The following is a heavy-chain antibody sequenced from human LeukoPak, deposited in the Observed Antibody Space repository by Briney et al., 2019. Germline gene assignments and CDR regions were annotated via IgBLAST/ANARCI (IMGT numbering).Heavy chain of an antibody. V-gene: IGHV4-34*01. CDR3: ATRRSYGSGSLGLDY. CDR2: INHSGST. D-gene: IGHD3-10*01. J-gene: IGHJ4*02. Sequence: SETLSLTCAVYGGSFSGYYWSWIRQPPGKGLEWIGEINHSGSTNYNPSLKSRVTISVDTSKNQFSLKLSSVTAADTAVYYCATRRSYGSGSLGLDYWGQGTLVTVSS. CDR1: GGSFSGYY.